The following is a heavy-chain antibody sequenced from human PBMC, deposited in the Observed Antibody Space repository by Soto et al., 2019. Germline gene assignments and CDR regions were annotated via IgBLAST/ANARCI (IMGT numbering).Heavy chain of an antibody. J-gene: IGHJ2*01. CDR2: ISSSSSYI. CDR1: GFTFSSYS. D-gene: IGHD4-17*01. V-gene: IGHV3-21*01. Sequence: EVQLVESGGGLVKPGGSLRLSCAASGFTFSSYSMNWVRQAPGKGLEWVSSISSSSSYIYYADSVKGRFTISRDNAKNSLYLQMNSLRAEDTAVYYCAREGVDYGDYELDLWGRGTLVTVSS. CDR3: AREGVDYGDYELDL.